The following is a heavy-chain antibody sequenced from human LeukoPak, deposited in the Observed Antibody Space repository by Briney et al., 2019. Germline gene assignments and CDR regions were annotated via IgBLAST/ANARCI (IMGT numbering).Heavy chain of an antibody. J-gene: IGHJ4*02. CDR3: ARGTGGWSDY. V-gene: IGHV3-48*03. Sequence: PGGSLRLSCAASRFSISSYEMNWVRQAPGKGLEWVSYISSSGSTIYYADSVKGRFTISRDNAKNSLYLQMISLRAEDTAVYYCARGTGGWSDYWGQGTLVTVSS. D-gene: IGHD6-19*01. CDR2: ISSSGSTI. CDR1: RFSISSYE.